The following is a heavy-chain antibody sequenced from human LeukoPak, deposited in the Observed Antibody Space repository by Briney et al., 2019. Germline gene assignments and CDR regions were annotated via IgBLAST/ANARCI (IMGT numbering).Heavy chain of an antibody. CDR1: GYIFTGYY. J-gene: IGHJ4*02. D-gene: IGHD3-22*01. Sequence: ASVKVSCKASGYIFTGYYVHWVRQAPGQGLEWMGWINPNSGGTNYAQKFQGRVTMTRDTSISTAYMDLSRLRSDDTAVYYCVRGDSSLYVYFDYWGQGTLVTVSS. CDR2: INPNSGGT. V-gene: IGHV1-2*02. CDR3: VRGDSSLYVYFDY.